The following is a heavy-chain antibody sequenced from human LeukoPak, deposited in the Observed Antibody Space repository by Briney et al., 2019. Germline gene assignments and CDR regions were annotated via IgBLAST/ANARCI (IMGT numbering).Heavy chain of an antibody. Sequence: SETLSLTCTVSGGSVSSGSYYWSWIRQPPGKGLEWIGYIYYSGSANYNPSLKSRVTISVDTSKNQFSLKLSSVTAADTVVYYCARDVSTMVRGVTITNSWFDPWGQGTLVTVSS. CDR3: ARDVSTMVRGVTITNSWFDP. V-gene: IGHV4-61*01. CDR2: IYYSGSA. CDR1: GGSVSSGSYY. J-gene: IGHJ5*02. D-gene: IGHD3-10*01.